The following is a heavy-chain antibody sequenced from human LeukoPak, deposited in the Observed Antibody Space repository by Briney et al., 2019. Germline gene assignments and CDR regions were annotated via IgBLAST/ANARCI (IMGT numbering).Heavy chain of an antibody. D-gene: IGHD2-15*01. V-gene: IGHV3-7*03. J-gene: IGHJ4*02. CDR1: GFTFSSYW. CDR2: IKKDGSEK. Sequence: GGSLRLSCAASGFTFSSYWMSWVRQTPGRGLEWVANIKKDGSEKYYVDSVKGRFTISRDNSKNTLYLQMNSLRAEDTAVYYCVRGNPFGGYWGQGTLVTVSS. CDR3: VRGNPFGGY.